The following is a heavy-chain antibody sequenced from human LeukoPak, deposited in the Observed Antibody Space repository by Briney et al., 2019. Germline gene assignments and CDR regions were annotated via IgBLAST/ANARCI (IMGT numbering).Heavy chain of an antibody. Sequence: GESLKISCKASGYSFTSYWIGWVRQLPGKGLEWMGIIYPRDSDITYSPSFQGQVTISVDKSISTCYLQWSSRKASDTAMYYCSRQPGTSLDYWGLGTLVPVSS. D-gene: IGHD3-10*01. CDR3: SRQPGTSLDY. CDR2: IYPRDSDI. J-gene: IGHJ4*02. V-gene: IGHV5-51*01. CDR1: GYSFTSYW.